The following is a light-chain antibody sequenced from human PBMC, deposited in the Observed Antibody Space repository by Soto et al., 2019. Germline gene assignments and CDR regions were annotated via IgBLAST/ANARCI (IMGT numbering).Light chain of an antibody. J-gene: IGKJ2*01. CDR3: QQYESTPPT. Sequence: DIVMTQSPDSLAVSLGERATINCKSSQSVLYSSNNKNYLAWYQQRPGQPPKLLIYWASTRESGVPDRFSGSGSGTEFTLTITGLQAEDVAVYYCQQYESTPPTFGQGTKLEIK. CDR2: WAS. V-gene: IGKV4-1*01. CDR1: QSVLYSSNNKNY.